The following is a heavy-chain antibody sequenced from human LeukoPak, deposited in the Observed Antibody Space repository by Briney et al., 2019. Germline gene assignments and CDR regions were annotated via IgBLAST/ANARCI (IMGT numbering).Heavy chain of an antibody. J-gene: IGHJ6*02. CDR2: ISSSSSTI. CDR3: ARDGQTGEWLLYPLYYGMDV. D-gene: IGHD3-3*01. CDR1: GFTFSSYS. V-gene: IGHV3-48*01. Sequence: GGSLRLSCAASGFTFSSYSMNWVRQAPGKGLEWVSYISSSSSTIYYANSVKGRFTISRDNAKNSLYLQMNSLRAEDTAVYYCARDGQTGEWLLYPLYYGMDVWGQGTTVTVSS.